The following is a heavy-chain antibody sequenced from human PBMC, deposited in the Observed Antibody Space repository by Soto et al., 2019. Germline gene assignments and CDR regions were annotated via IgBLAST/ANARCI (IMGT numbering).Heavy chain of an antibody. V-gene: IGHV4-59*08. CDR1: GGSMTSYY. CDR3: ARGVGSGSYYNQYNWFDP. D-gene: IGHD3-10*01. J-gene: IGHJ5*02. CDR2: IYYTGNT. Sequence: PSETLSLTCTVSGGSMTSYYWSWIRQPPGKGLEWIGFIYYTGNTKYNPSLKSRVTISIDTSKSLFSLKLNSVTAADTAVYYCARGVGSGSYYNQYNWFDPWGQGTLVTSPQ.